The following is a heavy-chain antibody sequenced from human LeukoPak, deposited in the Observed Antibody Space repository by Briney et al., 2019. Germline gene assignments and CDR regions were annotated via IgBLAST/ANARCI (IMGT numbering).Heavy chain of an antibody. CDR2: ISGSGAST. CDR1: GFTFSSYA. CDR3: AKSPAYYYDSSSYTRLDY. D-gene: IGHD3-22*01. J-gene: IGHJ4*02. Sequence: PGGPLRLSCAASGFTFSSYAMSWVRQAPGKGLEWVSSISGSGASTYHADSVEGRFTISRDNSKNTLHLQMNSLRAEDTAVYYCAKSPAYYYDSSSYTRLDYWGQGTLVTVSS. V-gene: IGHV3-23*01.